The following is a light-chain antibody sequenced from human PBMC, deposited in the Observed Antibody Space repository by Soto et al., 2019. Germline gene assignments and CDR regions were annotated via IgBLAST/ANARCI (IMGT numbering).Light chain of an antibody. CDR2: NTS. V-gene: IGKV3-20*01. CDR3: QHYGGSFI. Sequence: EIVLTQSPGTLSLSPGEGATVSCRVSQSINSKSLVWYQRKFGQAPRLLIYNTSNRATGIADRFSGSGSGTDFTLSISRLEPEDFAVYYCQHYGGSFIFGPGTKVDFK. CDR1: QSINSKS. J-gene: IGKJ3*01.